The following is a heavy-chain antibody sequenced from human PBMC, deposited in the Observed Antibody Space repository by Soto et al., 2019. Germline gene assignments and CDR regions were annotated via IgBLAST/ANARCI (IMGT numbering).Heavy chain of an antibody. J-gene: IGHJ4*02. CDR1: GGSISSYY. V-gene: IGHV4-59*01. CDR3: ARGRVTQWLVNYFDY. CDR2: IYYSGST. D-gene: IGHD6-19*01. Sequence: PSETLSLTCTVSGGSISSYYWSWIRKPPGKGLEWIGYIYYSGSTNYNPSLKSRVTISVDTSKNQFSLKLSSVTAADTAVYYCARGRVTQWLVNYFDYWGQGTLVTVSS.